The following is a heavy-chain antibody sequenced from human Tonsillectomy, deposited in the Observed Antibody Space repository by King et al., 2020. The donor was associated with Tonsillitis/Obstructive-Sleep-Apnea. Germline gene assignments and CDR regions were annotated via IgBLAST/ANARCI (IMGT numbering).Heavy chain of an antibody. Sequence: QLVQSGSELKKPGASVKVSCKASGYTFTRYAMNWVRQAPGQGLEWMGWINTNTGNPTYAQCFTGRFVFSLDTSVSTAYLQISSLKAEDTAVYYCARDQYNWNYDWFDPWGQGTLVTVSS. V-gene: IGHV7-4-1*02. D-gene: IGHD1-7*01. CDR1: GYTFTRYA. CDR3: ARDQYNWNYDWFDP. J-gene: IGHJ5*02. CDR2: INTNTGNP.